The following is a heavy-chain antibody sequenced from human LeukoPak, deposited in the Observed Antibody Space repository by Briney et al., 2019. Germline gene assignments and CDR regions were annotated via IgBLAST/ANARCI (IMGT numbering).Heavy chain of an antibody. Sequence: PGGSLRLSCAASGFTFSRYGMHWVRHAPAKELEWVAVIWYDGSITYYADSVMGRFTISKDNSRNMLYLQMNSLRAEDTAVYYCAKADEMNMDYWGQGTLVTVSS. CDR1: GFTFSRYG. D-gene: IGHD2/OR15-2a*01. V-gene: IGHV3-33*06. J-gene: IGHJ4*02. CDR2: IWYDGSIT. CDR3: AKADEMNMDY.